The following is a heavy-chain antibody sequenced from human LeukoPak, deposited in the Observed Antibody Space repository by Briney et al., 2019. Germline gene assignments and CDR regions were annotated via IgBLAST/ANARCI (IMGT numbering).Heavy chain of an antibody. CDR3: AKEERAAAGRDFEY. J-gene: IGHJ4*02. V-gene: IGHV3-23*01. D-gene: IGHD6-13*01. CDR1: GFTFSNYA. CDR2: ISGSGDST. Sequence: GSLRLSCAASGFTFSNYAMSWVRQAPGKGLEWVSAISGSGDSTYYADSVKGRFTISRDNSKNTLFLEMNSLRAEDTAVYYCAKEERAAAGRDFEYWGQGTLVTVSS.